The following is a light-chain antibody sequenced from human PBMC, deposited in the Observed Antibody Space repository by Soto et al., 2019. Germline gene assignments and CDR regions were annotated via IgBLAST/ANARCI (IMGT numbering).Light chain of an antibody. CDR2: DVS. J-gene: IGLJ2*01. Sequence: QSALTQPASVSGSPGQSITISCTGTSSDVGGYNYVSWYQQHPGKAPKIMINDVSNRPSGVSNRFSGSKSGNTASLTISGLQAEDEAEYYCSSYTSSSTVVFGGGTKVTVL. CDR3: SSYTSSSTVV. CDR1: SSDVGGYNY. V-gene: IGLV2-14*01.